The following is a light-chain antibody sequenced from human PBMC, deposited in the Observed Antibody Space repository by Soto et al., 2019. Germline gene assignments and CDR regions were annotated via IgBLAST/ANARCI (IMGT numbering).Light chain of an antibody. V-gene: IGKV1-33*01. CDR1: HDVSRN. CDR2: DAS. J-gene: IGKJ4*02. Sequence: DIQMTQSPSSLSASEGDRVTITCQSSHDVSRNLNWFQQKPGEAPQLLIYDASNLDRGVPSRFSGSGSGTDFTLTISSLQPEDVATYYCQRYNSMLSFGGGTEVEIK. CDR3: QRYNSMLS.